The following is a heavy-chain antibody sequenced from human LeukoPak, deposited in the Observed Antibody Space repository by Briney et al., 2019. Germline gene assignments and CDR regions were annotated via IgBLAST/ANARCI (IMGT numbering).Heavy chain of an antibody. Sequence: ASVKVSCKASGFTFTSSAMQWVRQARGQRLEWIGWIVVGSGNTNYAQKFQERVTITRDMSTSTAYMELSSLRSEDTAAYYCAAVHYYDSSGSYAFDIWGQGTMVTVSS. CDR2: IVVGSGNT. V-gene: IGHV1-58*02. CDR1: GFTFTSSA. CDR3: AAVHYYDSSGSYAFDI. D-gene: IGHD3-22*01. J-gene: IGHJ3*02.